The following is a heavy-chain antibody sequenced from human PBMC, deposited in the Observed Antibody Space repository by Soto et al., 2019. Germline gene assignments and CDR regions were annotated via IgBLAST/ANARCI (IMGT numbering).Heavy chain of an antibody. CDR2: IIPIFEAT. V-gene: IGHV1-69*06. CDR3: ATGGDCSNTVCYTGLGWYYAVDD. CDR1: GGTFASSA. D-gene: IGHD2-2*02. Sequence: QVQLAQAGAEVRKPGSSVKVSCKASGGTFASSALSWVRQAPGQGLEWMGGIIPIFEATTYAQKFQGRLNIIADKSTTTVYMELGSLRFDDTAVYYCATGGDCSNTVCYTGLGWYYAVDDWGQGTTVAVSS. J-gene: IGHJ6*02.